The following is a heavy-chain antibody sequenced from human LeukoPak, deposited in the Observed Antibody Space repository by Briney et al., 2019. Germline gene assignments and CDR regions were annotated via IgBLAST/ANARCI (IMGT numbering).Heavy chain of an antibody. CDR1: GFTFSSYG. Sequence: GGSLRLSCAASGFTFSSYGMHWVRQAPGKGLEWVAVISYDGSNKYYAGSVKGRFTISRDNSKNTLYLQMNSLRAEDTAVYYCARAPALGSSWAFDYCGQGSLVTVSP. CDR3: ARAPALGSSWAFDY. D-gene: IGHD6-13*01. CDR2: ISYDGSNK. J-gene: IGHJ4*02. V-gene: IGHV3-30*03.